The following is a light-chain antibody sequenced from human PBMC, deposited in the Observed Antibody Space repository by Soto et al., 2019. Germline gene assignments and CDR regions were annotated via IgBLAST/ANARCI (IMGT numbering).Light chain of an antibody. CDR1: TGAVTSGHY. J-gene: IGLJ3*02. V-gene: IGLV7-46*01. CDR3: LLSYSGARWV. Sequence: QTVVTQEPSLTVSPGGTVTLTFGSSTGAVTSGHYPYWFQQKPGQAPRTLIYDTSNKHSWTPARFSGSLLGGKAALTLSGAQPEDEAEYYCLLSYSGARWVFGGGTKLSVL. CDR2: DTS.